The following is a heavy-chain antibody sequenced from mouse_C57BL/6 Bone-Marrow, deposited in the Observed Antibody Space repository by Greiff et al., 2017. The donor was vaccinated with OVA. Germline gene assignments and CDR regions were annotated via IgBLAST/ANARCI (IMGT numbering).Heavy chain of an antibody. CDR2: ISSGGSYT. V-gene: IGHV5-6*01. CDR3: ARGCGKSSYYFDY. J-gene: IGHJ2*01. CDR1: GFTFSSYG. Sequence: EVKLMESGGDLVKPGGSLKLSCAASGFTFSSYGMSWVRQTPDKRLEWVATISSGGSYTYYPDSVKGRFTISRDNAKNTLYLQMSSLKSEDTAMYYCARGCGKSSYYFDYWGQGTTLTVSS. D-gene: IGHD1-1*02.